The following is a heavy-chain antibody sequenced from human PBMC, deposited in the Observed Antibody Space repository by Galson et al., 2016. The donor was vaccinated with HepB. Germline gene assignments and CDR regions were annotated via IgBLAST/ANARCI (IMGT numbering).Heavy chain of an antibody. CDR1: GFSLNTGPVT. Sequence: PALVKPTQTLTLTCTFSGFSLNTGPVTVGWIRQPPGKALEWLALIYWNDDTRYSPSLKSRLTITKDTSRNQVVLTMSNLDPVDTATYYCVHSQRAVTFSLCDSWGQGALVTVSS. V-gene: IGHV2-5*01. CDR2: IYWNDDT. CDR3: VHSQRAVTFSLCDS. D-gene: IGHD4-17*01. J-gene: IGHJ4*02.